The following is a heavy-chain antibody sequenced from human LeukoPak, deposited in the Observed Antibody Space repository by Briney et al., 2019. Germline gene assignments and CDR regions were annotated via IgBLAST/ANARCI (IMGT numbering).Heavy chain of an antibody. CDR1: RFTFSSYV. V-gene: IGHV3-30*04. CDR3: ARDRYGDYDFDY. J-gene: IGHJ4*02. Sequence: GGSLRLSCAASRFTFSSYVMHWVRQAPGKGLEWVAIISYDGSNEYYADSVKGRFTISRDNSKNTLYPQMNSLRAADTAVYYCARDRYGDYDFDYWGQGTLVTVSS. CDR2: ISYDGSNE. D-gene: IGHD4-17*01.